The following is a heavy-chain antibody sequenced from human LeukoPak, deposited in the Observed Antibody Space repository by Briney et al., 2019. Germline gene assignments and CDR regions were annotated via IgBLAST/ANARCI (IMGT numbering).Heavy chain of an antibody. CDR2: ISYDGSNK. D-gene: IGHD4-23*01. CDR1: GFTFSSYA. V-gene: IGHV3-30-3*01. Sequence: PGGSLRLSCAASGFTFSSYAMHWVHQAPGKGLEWVAVISYDGSNKYYADSVKGRFTISRDNSKNTLYLQMNSLRAEDTAVYYCARDLDYGGSYRDYYYYGMDVWGQGTTVTVSS. CDR3: ARDLDYGGSYRDYYYYGMDV. J-gene: IGHJ6*02.